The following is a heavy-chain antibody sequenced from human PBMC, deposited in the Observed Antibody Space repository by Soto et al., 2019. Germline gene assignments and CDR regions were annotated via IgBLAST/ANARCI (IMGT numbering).Heavy chain of an antibody. CDR2: INHSGST. D-gene: IGHD6-13*01. CDR1: GGSFSGYY. V-gene: IGHV4-34*01. Sequence: SETLSLTCAVYGGSFSGYYWSWIRQPPGKGLEWIGEINHSGSTNYNPSLKSRVTISVDTSKNQFSLKLSSVTAADTAVYYCASSDQAGLFDYWGQGTLVTVSS. J-gene: IGHJ4*02. CDR3: ASSDQAGLFDY.